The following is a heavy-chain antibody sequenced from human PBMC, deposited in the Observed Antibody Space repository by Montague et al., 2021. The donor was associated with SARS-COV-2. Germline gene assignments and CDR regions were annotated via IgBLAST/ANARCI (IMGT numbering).Heavy chain of an antibody. CDR2: IYTSGTT. D-gene: IGHD5-12*01. CDR1: GGSIGSYY. Sequence: SETLSLTCTVSGGSIGSYYWSWIRQPPGKGLEWIGRIYTSGTTDYSFSLKSRVTISVDTSKNQFSLKLASVIAADTAVYYCARAHSGSWAHLDNWGQGSLVTVSS. J-gene: IGHJ4*02. V-gene: IGHV4-4*08. CDR3: ARAHSGSWAHLDN.